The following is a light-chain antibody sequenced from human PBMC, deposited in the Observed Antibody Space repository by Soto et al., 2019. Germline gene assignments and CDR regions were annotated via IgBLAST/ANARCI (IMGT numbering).Light chain of an antibody. CDR3: HHYET. CDR2: DAS. CDR1: QSVTNW. Sequence: DIQLTQSPSTMSASVGDRVTITCRASQSVTNWLACYQQKPGKAPKLLIFDASSLQSGVPSRFSGGGSGTEFTLTIRRLEPEDFTVYYCHHYETFGQGTKVDNK. J-gene: IGKJ1*01. V-gene: IGKV1-5*01.